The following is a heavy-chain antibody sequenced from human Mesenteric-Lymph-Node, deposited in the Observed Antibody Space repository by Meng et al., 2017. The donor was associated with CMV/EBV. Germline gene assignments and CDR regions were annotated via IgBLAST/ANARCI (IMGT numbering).Heavy chain of an antibody. J-gene: IGHJ5*02. CDR1: FSGYS. CDR2: SNHSVRA. CDR3: ASTEPTYYDFWSGYYIWFDP. V-gene: IGHV4-34*01. D-gene: IGHD3-3*01. Sequence: FSGYSWSCIRPPPGEGLEWIGASNHSVRANYNPSLKSRVTISVATSKNQFSLKLSSVTAADTAVYCCASTEPTYYDFWSGYYIWFDPWGQGTLVTVSS.